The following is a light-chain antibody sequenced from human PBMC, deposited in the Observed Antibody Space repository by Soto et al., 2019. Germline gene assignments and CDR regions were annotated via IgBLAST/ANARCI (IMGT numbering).Light chain of an antibody. CDR3: ASWDDSLNGPV. CDR1: SSNIGSNT. Sequence: QSVLTQPPSASGTPGQWVTISCSGSSSNIGSNTINWYQQLSGTAPKLLIYTNNQRPSGVPDRFSGSKSGTSASLAISGLQSEDEADYYCASWDDSLNGPVFGGGTKLTVL. J-gene: IGLJ3*02. V-gene: IGLV1-44*01. CDR2: TNN.